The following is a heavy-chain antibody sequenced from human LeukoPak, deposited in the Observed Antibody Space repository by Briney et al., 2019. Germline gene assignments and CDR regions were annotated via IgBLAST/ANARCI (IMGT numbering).Heavy chain of an antibody. D-gene: IGHD2-21*02. CDR2: INPSGGST. CDR1: GYTFTSYY. Sequence: ASVKVSCKASGYTFTSYYMHWVRQAPGQGLEWMGIINPSGGSTSYAQKLQGRVTMTRDTSTSTVYMELSSLRSEDTAVYYCARAGVVVTAPVYYFDYWGQGTLVTVSS. CDR3: ARAGVVVTAPVYYFDY. J-gene: IGHJ4*02. V-gene: IGHV1-46*01.